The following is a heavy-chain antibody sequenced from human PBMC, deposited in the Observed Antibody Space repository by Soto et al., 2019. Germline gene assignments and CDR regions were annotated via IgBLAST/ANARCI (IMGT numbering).Heavy chain of an antibody. V-gene: IGHV3-21*01. CDR1: GFTFSSYS. CDR2: ISSSSSYI. D-gene: IGHD6-6*01. Sequence: EVQLVESGGGLVKPGGSLRLACAASGFTFSSYSMNWVRQAPGKGLEWVSSISSSSSYIYYEDSVNGRFTISRDNAKNSRYLQMNSLRAEDTAVYDCVLSIAARPHYCCGMDVWGQGTTVTVAS. J-gene: IGHJ6*02. CDR3: VLSIAARPHYCCGMDV.